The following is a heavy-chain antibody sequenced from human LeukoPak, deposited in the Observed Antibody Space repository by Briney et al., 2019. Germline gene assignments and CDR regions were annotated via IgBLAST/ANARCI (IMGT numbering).Heavy chain of an antibody. Sequence: SETLSLTCTVSGGSISGYYWSWIRQPPGKGLAWIGYIYYSGSTNYNPSLKSRVTKSVDTSENQFSLKLSSVTAADTAVYYCARDLSSSGWRHFDYWGQGTPVTVSS. CDR2: IYYSGST. J-gene: IGHJ4*02. CDR3: ARDLSSSGWRHFDY. D-gene: IGHD6-19*01. CDR1: GGSISGYY. V-gene: IGHV4-59*01.